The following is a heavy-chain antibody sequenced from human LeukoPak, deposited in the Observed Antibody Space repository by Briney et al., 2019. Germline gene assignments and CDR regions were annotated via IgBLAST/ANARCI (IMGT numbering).Heavy chain of an antibody. CDR3: VRDRDYYAIDY. CDR1: GFTFSNYW. J-gene: IGHJ4*02. D-gene: IGHD3-22*01. Sequence: GSLRLSCAASGFTFSNYWMGWVRQAPGKGLEWVANVAKGGGGQNYADSVEGRFTISRDNAKNSLYLQMNSLRAEDTAVYYCVRDRDYYAIDYWGQGTLVTVSS. CDR2: VAKGGGGQ. V-gene: IGHV3-7*01.